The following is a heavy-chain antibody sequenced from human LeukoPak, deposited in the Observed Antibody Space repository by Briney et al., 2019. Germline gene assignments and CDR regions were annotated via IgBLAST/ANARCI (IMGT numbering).Heavy chain of an antibody. Sequence: GGSLRLSCAASEFSVGSNYMTWVRQAPGKGLEWVSLIYSGGSTYYADSVKGRFTISRDNAKNSLYLQMNSLRAEDTAVYYCARDYGGSSPFDYWGQGTLVTVSS. CDR2: IYSGGST. CDR3: ARDYGGSSPFDY. CDR1: EFSVGSNY. J-gene: IGHJ4*02. D-gene: IGHD4-23*01. V-gene: IGHV3-66*01.